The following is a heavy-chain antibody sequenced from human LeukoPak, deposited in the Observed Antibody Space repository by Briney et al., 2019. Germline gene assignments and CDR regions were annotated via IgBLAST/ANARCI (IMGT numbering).Heavy chain of an antibody. CDR2: ISGSGVKK. CDR1: GFTFSNYA. Sequence: GGSLRLSCAASGFTFSNYAMTWVRQAPGKRLEWVSAISGSGVKKYYADSAKGRFTISRDNSKNTLYLQMNSLRVEDTAVYYCVKVRVDSGSDPYYFHYWGQGTLVTVSS. J-gene: IGHJ4*02. V-gene: IGHV3-23*01. D-gene: IGHD5-12*01. CDR3: VKVRVDSGSDPYYFHY.